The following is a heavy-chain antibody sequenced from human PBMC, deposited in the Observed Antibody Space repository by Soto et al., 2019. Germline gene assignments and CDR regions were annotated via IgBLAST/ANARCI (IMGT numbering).Heavy chain of an antibody. V-gene: IGHV4-31*03. CDR2: IYYSGST. CDR1: GDSISSGGYY. J-gene: IGHJ6*02. CDR3: ARYCSATKCHENAMDV. D-gene: IGHD2-15*01. Sequence: QVQLQESGPGLVKPSETLSLMCTVSGDSISSGGYYWSWIRQHPGKGLEWIGYIYYSGSTYYSTSPKSRVSISVDTSKSHFSLGLASVSAADAAVYYCARYCSATKCHENAMDVCGQGNTVTVSS.